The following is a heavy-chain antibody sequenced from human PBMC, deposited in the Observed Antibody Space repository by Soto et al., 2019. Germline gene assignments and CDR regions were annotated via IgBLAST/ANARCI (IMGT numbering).Heavy chain of an antibody. V-gene: IGHV3-66*01. CDR2: IYSGGST. J-gene: IGHJ6*02. Sequence: GGSLRLSCAASGFTVSSNYMSWVRQAPGKGLEWVSVIYSGGSTYYADSVKGRFTISRDNSKNTLYLQMNSLRAEDTAVYYCERMGVIPFYYYGMDVWGQGTTVTVSS. D-gene: IGHD3-16*02. CDR1: GFTVSSNY. CDR3: ERMGVIPFYYYGMDV.